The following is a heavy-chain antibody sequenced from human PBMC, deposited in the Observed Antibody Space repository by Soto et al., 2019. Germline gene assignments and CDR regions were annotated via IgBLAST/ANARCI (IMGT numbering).Heavy chain of an antibody. V-gene: IGHV1-18*01. CDR2: INPYNGNR. CDR3: ARDRLRGYDSSGFYS. D-gene: IGHD3-22*01. CDR1: GYTFTNYG. J-gene: IGHJ4*02. Sequence: ASVKVSCKASGYTFTNYGISWVRQAPGQGLEWMGWINPYNGNRNLAQKFEDRVTMTTATSTNTVFLELRSLKSDNTALYYCARDRLRGYDSSGFYSWGQGTMVTVSS.